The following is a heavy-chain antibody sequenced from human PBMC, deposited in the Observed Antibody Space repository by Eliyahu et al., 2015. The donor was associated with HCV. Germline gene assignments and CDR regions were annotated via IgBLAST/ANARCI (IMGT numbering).Heavy chain of an antibody. J-gene: IGHJ6*02. V-gene: IGHV3-53*04. CDR1: GLTVSXNY. CDR2: IYSGGST. CDR3: ARGSSYDILSD. D-gene: IGHD3-9*01. Sequence: EVQLVESGGGLVQPGGSXXLSCXASGLTVSXNYMSWVRQAPGKGLEWVSVIYSGGSTYYADSVKGRFTISRHNSENTLYLQMNSLRAEDTAVYYCARGSSYDILSDWGQGTTVTVSS.